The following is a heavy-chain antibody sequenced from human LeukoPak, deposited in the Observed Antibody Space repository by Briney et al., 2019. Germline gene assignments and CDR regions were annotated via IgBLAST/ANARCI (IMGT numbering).Heavy chain of an antibody. V-gene: IGHV4-39*07. CDR2: IYYSGST. D-gene: IGHD4-17*01. CDR3: ARDAYGDYWFDP. J-gene: IGHJ5*02. CDR1: GGSISSSSYY. Sequence: SETLSLTCTVSGGSISSSSYYWGWIRQPPGKGLEWIGSIYYSGSTYYNPSLKSRVTISVDTSKNQFSLKLSSVTAADTAVYYCARDAYGDYWFDPWGQGTLVTVSS.